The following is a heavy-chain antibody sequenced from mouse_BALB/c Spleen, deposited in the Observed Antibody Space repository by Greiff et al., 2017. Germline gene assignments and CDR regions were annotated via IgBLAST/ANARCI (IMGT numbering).Heavy chain of an antibody. CDR1: GYTFTDYE. V-gene: IGHV1-15*01. CDR3: TRGWAMDY. Sequence: QVQLQQSGAELVRPGASVTLSCKASGYTFTDYEMHWVKQTPVHGLEWIGAIDPETGGTAYNQKFKGKATLTADKSSSTAYMELRSLTSEDSAVYYCTRGWAMDYWGQGTSVTVSS. D-gene: IGHD3-3*01. CDR2: IDPETGGT. J-gene: IGHJ4*01.